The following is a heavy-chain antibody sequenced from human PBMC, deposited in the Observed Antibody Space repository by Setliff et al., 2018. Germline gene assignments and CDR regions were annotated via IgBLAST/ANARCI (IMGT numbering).Heavy chain of an antibody. CDR2: VYPGDSDT. Sequence: GASLKISCKGSGYRFTTYWIDWVRPKYGKGLEWMGIVYPGDSDTQYSPSFQGQVTFSSDKSIRTLYLQWSILKASDTAIYYCSRHGNVDTFDYWGQGTLVTVSS. CDR1: GYRFTTYW. J-gene: IGHJ4*02. D-gene: IGHD5-18*01. V-gene: IGHV5-51*01. CDR3: SRHGNVDTFDY.